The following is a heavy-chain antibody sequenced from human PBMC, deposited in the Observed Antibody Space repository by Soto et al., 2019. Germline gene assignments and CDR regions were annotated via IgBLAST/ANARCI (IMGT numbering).Heavy chain of an antibody. Sequence: QVQLVESGGGVVQPGRSLRLSCAASGFTFSSFAFHWVRQAPGKGLEWVAVISYDGSNKYYADSVKGRFTISRDNSKNTLYLQMNSLRAEDTAVYYCARDIEDYYASGSYPSGIDYWGPGTLVTVSS. CDR3: ARDIEDYYASGSYPSGIDY. D-gene: IGHD3-10*01. CDR1: GFTFSSFA. CDR2: ISYDGSNK. J-gene: IGHJ4*02. V-gene: IGHV3-30-3*01.